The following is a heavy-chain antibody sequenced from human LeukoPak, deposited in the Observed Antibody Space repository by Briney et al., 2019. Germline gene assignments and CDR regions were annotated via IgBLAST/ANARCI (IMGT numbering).Heavy chain of an antibody. D-gene: IGHD4-23*01. V-gene: IGHV1-46*01. CDR2: INPSGGST. CDR3: ARAANYGDNSAFYYYYMDV. CDR1: GYTFTSYY. J-gene: IGHJ6*03. Sequence: ASVKVSCKASGYTFTSYYMHWVRQAPGEGLEWMGIINPSGGSTSYAQKFQGRVTMTRDMSTSTVYMELSSLRSEDTAVYYCARAANYGDNSAFYYYYMDVWGKGTTVTVSS.